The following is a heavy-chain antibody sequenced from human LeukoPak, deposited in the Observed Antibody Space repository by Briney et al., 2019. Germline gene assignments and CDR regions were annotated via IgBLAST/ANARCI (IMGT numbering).Heavy chain of an antibody. CDR1: GFTVSSNY. V-gene: IGHV3-74*01. D-gene: IGHD4-11*01. Sequence: PGGSLRLSCVVSGFTVSSNYMSWVRQAPGKGLEWVSRINSDGRTTIYADDVKGRFTISRDNAKNTLYLQMNSLIAEDTAVYYCARDNDYKIDYWGQGTLVTVSS. CDR2: INSDGRTT. J-gene: IGHJ4*02. CDR3: ARDNDYKIDY.